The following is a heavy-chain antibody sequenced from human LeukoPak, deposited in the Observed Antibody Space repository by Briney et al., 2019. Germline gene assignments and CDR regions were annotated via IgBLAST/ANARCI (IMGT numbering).Heavy chain of an antibody. CDR2: MNPNSGNT. CDR1: GYTFTSYD. J-gene: IGHJ6*03. V-gene: IGHV1-8*03. Sequence: GASVKVSCKASGYTFTSYDINWVRQATGQGLEWMGWMNPNSGNTGYAQKFQGRVTITRNTSISTAYMELSSLRSEDTAVYYCARGVSSGSYYAYYYYYMDVWGKGTTVTVSS. D-gene: IGHD1-26*01. CDR3: ARGVSSGSYYAYYYYYMDV.